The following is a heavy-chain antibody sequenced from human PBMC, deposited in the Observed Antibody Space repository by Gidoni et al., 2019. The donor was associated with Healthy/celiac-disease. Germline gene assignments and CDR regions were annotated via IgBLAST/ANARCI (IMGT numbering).Heavy chain of an antibody. CDR3: ARAHGMDV. CDR2: ISYDGSNK. Sequence: QVQLVESGGGVVQPGRSLRLSCAASGFTFSSYAMHWVRQAPGKGLEWVAVISYDGSNKYYADSVKGRFTISRDNSKNTLYLQMNSLRAEDTAVYYCARAHGMDVWGQGTTVTVSS. V-gene: IGHV3-30*04. CDR1: GFTFSSYA. J-gene: IGHJ6*02.